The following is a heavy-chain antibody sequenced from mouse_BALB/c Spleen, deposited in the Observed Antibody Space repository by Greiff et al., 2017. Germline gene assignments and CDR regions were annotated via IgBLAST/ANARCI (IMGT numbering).Heavy chain of an antibody. Sequence: VQLQQSGPELVKPGASVKVSCKASGYAFTSYYMYWVKQSPGKGLEWIGYIDPYNGGTSYNQKFKGKATLTVDKSSSTAYMHLNSLTSEDSAVYYSARPDSSGYGFAYGGQGTLVTVSA. CDR2: IDPYNGGT. CDR1: GYAFTSYY. D-gene: IGHD3-2*01. V-gene: IGHV1S135*01. CDR3: ARPDSSGYGFAY. J-gene: IGHJ3*01.